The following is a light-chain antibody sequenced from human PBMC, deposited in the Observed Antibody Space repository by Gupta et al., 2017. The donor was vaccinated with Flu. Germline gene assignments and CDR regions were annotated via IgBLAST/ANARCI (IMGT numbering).Light chain of an antibody. V-gene: IGKV1-5*03. Sequence: PSTLSASVGDRVTITCRASQSISSWLAWYQQKPGKAPKLVIYKASTLESGVPSRFSGSGSGTEFTLTISSLQPDDFATYYCQQDSSYSYTFGQGTKVEIK. CDR2: KAS. CDR1: QSISSW. J-gene: IGKJ2*01. CDR3: QQDSSYSYT.